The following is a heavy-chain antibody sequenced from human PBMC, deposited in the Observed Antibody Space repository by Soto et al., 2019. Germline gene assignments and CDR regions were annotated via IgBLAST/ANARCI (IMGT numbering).Heavy chain of an antibody. CDR1: GSMSIINY. J-gene: IGHJ4*02. CDR3: VRGRYGSEIH. CDR2: LYSGGAT. Sequence: EVRLVESGGGLVQPGGPRKPPVPPLGSMSIINYLTWARQAPGKGLGWVSLLYSGGATHYAASVKGRFTISSHSSQNTLFLQMNSLRTEDTATYYCVRGRYGSEIHWGQGTKVTVSS. V-gene: IGHV3-53*04. D-gene: IGHD3-10*01.